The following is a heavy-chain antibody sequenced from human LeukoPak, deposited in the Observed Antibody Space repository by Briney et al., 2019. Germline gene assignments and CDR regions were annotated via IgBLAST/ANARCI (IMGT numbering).Heavy chain of an antibody. CDR3: AGLPTVTKKDFDY. J-gene: IGHJ4*02. CDR1: GGSISSGGYY. V-gene: IGHV4-30-2*01. D-gene: IGHD4-11*01. CDR2: IYHSGST. Sequence: SQTLSLTCTVSGGSISSGGYYWSWIRQPPGKGLEWIGYIYHSGSTYYNPSLKSRVTISIDKSKSQFSLKLSSVTAADAAVYYCAGLPTVTKKDFDYWGQGTLVTVSS.